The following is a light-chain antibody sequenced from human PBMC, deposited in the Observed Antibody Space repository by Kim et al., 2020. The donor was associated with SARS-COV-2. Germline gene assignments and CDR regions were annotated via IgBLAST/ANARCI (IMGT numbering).Light chain of an antibody. CDR1: QSISSY. CDR3: QQNYSIPLT. Sequence: SASVGDRVTITCRASQSISSYLKWYQQKPGKAPKFLIYAAASLQSGVPSRFSGSGSGTDFTLTISSLQPEDFATYYCQQNYSIPLTFGGGTKLEI. J-gene: IGKJ4*01. V-gene: IGKV1-39*01. CDR2: AAA.